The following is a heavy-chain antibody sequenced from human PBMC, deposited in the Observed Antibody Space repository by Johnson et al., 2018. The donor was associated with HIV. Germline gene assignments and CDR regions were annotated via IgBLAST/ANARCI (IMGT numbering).Heavy chain of an antibody. CDR3: AKIWGDIAATGDAFDI. CDR1: GFTVSSYA. Sequence: QMLLVESGGGLVQPGGSLRLSCAASGFTVSSYAMHWVRQPPGKGLEWVAVISYGGNKQYYVDSVEGRFTISRDNAKNSLYLQMDSLRPEDTAVYYCAKIWGDIAATGDAFDIWGQGTMVTVSS. J-gene: IGHJ3*02. V-gene: IGHV3-30-3*02. D-gene: IGHD5-12*01. CDR2: ISYGGNKQ.